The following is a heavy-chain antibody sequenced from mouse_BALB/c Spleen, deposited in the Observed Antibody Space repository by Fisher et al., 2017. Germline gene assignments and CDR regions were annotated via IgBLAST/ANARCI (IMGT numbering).Heavy chain of an antibody. CDR3: ARSDLDAMDY. Sequence: KFKGKATFTADTSSSTAYMQLSSLTSEDSAVYYCARSDLDAMDYWGQGTSVTVSS. J-gene: IGHJ4*01. V-gene: IGHV1-4*01.